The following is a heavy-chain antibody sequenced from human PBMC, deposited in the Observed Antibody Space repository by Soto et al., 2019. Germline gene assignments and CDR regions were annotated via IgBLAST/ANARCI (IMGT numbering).Heavy chain of an antibody. CDR1: GDSVSSNIVT. D-gene: IGHD6-13*01. V-gene: IGHV6-1*01. CDR3: ARLIGTSWFVG. J-gene: IGHJ4*02. CDR2: TYYRSQWFN. Sequence: PSQTLSLTCAISGDSVSSNIVTWDWIRQSPSRGLEWLGRTYYRSQWFNDYAVSVKSRMTINADTSKNQFPLQLNYVTPEDTAVYYCARLIGTSWFVGWGQGTPVTVSS.